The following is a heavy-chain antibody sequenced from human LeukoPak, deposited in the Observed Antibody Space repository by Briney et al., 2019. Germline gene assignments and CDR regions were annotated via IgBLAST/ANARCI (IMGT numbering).Heavy chain of an antibody. CDR2: IRYDGSNK. V-gene: IGHV3-30*02. D-gene: IGHD2-2*01. Sequence: GGSLRLSCAASGFTFSSYGMHWVRQAPGKGLEWVAFIRYDGSNKYYADSVKGRFTTSRDNSKNTLYLQMNSLRAEDTAVYYCAKDDHDIVVVPAAIAYWGQGTLVTVSS. J-gene: IGHJ4*02. CDR3: AKDDHDIVVVPAAIAY. CDR1: GFTFSSYG.